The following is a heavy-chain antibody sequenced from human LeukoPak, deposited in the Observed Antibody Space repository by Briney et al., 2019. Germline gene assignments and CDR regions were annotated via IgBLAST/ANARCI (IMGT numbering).Heavy chain of an antibody. D-gene: IGHD5-18*01. J-gene: IGHJ4*02. V-gene: IGHV1-46*01. CDR2: IDPRGGTS. Sequence: ASVKVSCKASGYTFTSYFIHWVRQAPGQGLEWMAIIDPRGGTSTYAQKFQGRVTMTRDTSTSTVYMELSTLRSEDTAVYYCARGGMGIQLWPFDYWGPGTLVTVSS. CDR1: GYTFTSYF. CDR3: ARGGMGIQLWPFDY.